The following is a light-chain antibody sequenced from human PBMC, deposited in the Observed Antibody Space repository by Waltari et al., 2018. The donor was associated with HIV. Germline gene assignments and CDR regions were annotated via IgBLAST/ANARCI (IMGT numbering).Light chain of an antibody. CDR2: ATN. V-gene: IGLV1-40*01. CDR1: NSNIGSTYD. CDR3: QSYDSRLSAWV. Sequence: QSVLTQPPSVSGAPGQRVTISCTGSNSNIGSTYDVHWYQLLPGKAPKLLIYATNNRPSGFPDRFSGSKSGASASLAITGLQAEDEADYSCQSYDSRLSAWVFGGGTKVTVL. J-gene: IGLJ3*02.